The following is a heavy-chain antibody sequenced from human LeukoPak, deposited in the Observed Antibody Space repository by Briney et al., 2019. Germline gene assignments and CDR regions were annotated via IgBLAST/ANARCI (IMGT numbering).Heavy chain of an antibody. Sequence: GASVKVSCKASGGIFSSYAISWVRQAPGQGLEWMGGIIPIFGTANYAQKFQGRVTITTDESTSTAYMELSSLRSEDTAVYYCARDLGSYGFEYNWFDPWGQGTLVTVSS. J-gene: IGHJ5*02. D-gene: IGHD5-18*01. V-gene: IGHV1-69*05. CDR2: IIPIFGTA. CDR1: GGIFSSYA. CDR3: ARDLGSYGFEYNWFDP.